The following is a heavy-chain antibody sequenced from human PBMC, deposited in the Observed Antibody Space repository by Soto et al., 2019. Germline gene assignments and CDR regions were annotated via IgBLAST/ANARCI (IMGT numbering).Heavy chain of an antibody. J-gene: IGHJ5*02. V-gene: IGHV4-61*08. D-gene: IGHD1-26*01. CDR1: GGSISSGGYY. CDR2: IFYTGST. CDR3: SHFSDLEWFDP. Sequence: SETLSLTCTVSGGSISSGGYYWSWIRQHPGKGLEWIGYIFYTGSTTYNPSLKSRVTISIDTSKNQFSLKLSSLTAADTAVYYCSHFSDLEWFDPWGQGTLVTVSS.